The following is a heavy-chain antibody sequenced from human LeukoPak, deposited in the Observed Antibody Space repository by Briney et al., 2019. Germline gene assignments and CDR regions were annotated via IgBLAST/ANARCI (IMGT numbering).Heavy chain of an antibody. CDR2: ISYDGSNK. Sequence: GRSLRLSCAASGFTFSSYVMHWVRQAPGKGLEWVAVISYDGSNKYYADSVKGRFTISRDNSKNALYLQMNSLRAEDTAVYYCARDKDYVRYYYMDVWGKGTTVTVSS. CDR3: ARDKDYVRYYYMDV. V-gene: IGHV3-30*03. J-gene: IGHJ6*03. D-gene: IGHD3-16*01. CDR1: GFTFSSYV.